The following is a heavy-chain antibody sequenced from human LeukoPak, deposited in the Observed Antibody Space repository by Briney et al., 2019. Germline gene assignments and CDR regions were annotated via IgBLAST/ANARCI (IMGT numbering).Heavy chain of an antibody. CDR1: GFTFSMYA. V-gene: IGHV3-30*04. J-gene: IGHJ4*02. CDR2: ISYDGSNK. Sequence: PGRSLRLSCAASGFTFSMYAMYWVRQAPGKGLEGVAVISYDGSNKYYGDSVKGRFTIPRDNSKNTLYLQMNSLRAEDTALYYCARDRDYYYGSGSYYLGPSDYWGQGTLVTVSS. CDR3: ARDRDYYYGSGSYYLGPSDY. D-gene: IGHD3-10*01.